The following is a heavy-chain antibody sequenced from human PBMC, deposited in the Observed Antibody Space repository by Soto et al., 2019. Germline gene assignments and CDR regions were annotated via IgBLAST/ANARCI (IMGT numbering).Heavy chain of an antibody. D-gene: IGHD3-3*01. CDR1: GFTFSSYA. CDR3: AKGTGNRDPDYDFWSAVLERYYYYYMDV. V-gene: IGHV3-23*01. CDR2: ISGSGGST. J-gene: IGHJ6*03. Sequence: PGGSLRLSCAASGFTFSSYAMSWVRPAPGKGLEWVSAISGSGGSTYYADSVKGRFTISRDNSKNTLYLQMNSLRAEDTAVYYCAKGTGNRDPDYDFWSAVLERYYYYYMDVWGKGTTVTVSS.